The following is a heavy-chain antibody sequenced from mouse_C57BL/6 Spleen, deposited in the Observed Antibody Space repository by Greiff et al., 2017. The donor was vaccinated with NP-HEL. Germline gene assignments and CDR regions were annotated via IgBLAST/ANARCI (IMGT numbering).Heavy chain of an antibody. CDR2: INPNNGGT. CDR3: ARRAAQATSGAMDY. D-gene: IGHD3-2*02. CDR1: GYTFTDYY. V-gene: IGHV1-26*01. J-gene: IGHJ4*01. Sequence: VQLQQSGPELVKPGASVKISCKASGYTFTDYYMNWVKQSHGKSLEWIGDINPNNGGTSYNQKFKGKATLTVDKSSSTANMEHRSLTSEDSAVYDCARRAAQATSGAMDYWGQGTSVTVSS.